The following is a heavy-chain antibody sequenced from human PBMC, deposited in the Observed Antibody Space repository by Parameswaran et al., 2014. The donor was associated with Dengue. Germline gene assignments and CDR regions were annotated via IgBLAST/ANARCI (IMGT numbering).Heavy chain of an antibody. J-gene: IGHJ6*02. CDR2: IYSGGST. CDR3: ARDQKSGYSSGWPPSHGMDV. D-gene: IGHD6-19*01. V-gene: IGHV3-53*01. Sequence: WIRQPPGKGLEWVSVIYSGGSTYYADSVKGRFTISRDNSKNTLYLQMNSLRAEDTAVYYCARDQKSGYSSGWPPSHGMDVWGQGTTVTVSS.